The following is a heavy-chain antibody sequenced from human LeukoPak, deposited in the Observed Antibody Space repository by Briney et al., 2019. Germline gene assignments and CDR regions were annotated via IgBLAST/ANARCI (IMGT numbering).Heavy chain of an antibody. J-gene: IGHJ4*02. Sequence: GASVKVSCKASAYTSTSYDINWVRQATGQGLEWMGWMNPNSGNTGYAQKFQGRVTMTRNTPISTAYMELSSLRSEDTAVYYCARGAPGSYCSGGSCPYFDYWGQGTLISVSS. D-gene: IGHD2-15*01. CDR2: MNPNSGNT. V-gene: IGHV1-8*01. CDR1: AYTSTSYD. CDR3: ARGAPGSYCSGGSCPYFDY.